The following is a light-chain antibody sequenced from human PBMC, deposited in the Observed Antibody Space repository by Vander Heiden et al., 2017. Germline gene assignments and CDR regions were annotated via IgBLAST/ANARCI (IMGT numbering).Light chain of an antibody. CDR2: DDS. V-gene: IGLV3-21*02. Sequence: SYVLTHTPSVSVAPGRWARVTCGVRNMGSKSGHWYQRKPGQAPVLVVYDDSDRPSGIPERFSGSNSGNTATLTISRVEAGDEAEYYCQVWDSSSDHVVFGGGTKLTVL. CDR1: NMGSKS. J-gene: IGLJ2*01. CDR3: QVWDSSSDHVV.